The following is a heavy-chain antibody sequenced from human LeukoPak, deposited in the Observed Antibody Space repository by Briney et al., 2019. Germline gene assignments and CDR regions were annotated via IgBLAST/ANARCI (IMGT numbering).Heavy chain of an antibody. CDR1: GYTFTSYG. V-gene: IGHV1-18*01. D-gene: IGHD3-22*01. CDR2: ISAYNGNT. J-gene: IGHJ4*02. CDR3: ARDGYYYDSSGYKHFDY. Sequence: ASVKVSCKASGYTFTSYGISWVRQAPGQGLERMGWISAYNGNTNYAQKLQGRVTMTTDTSTSTAYMELRSLRSDDTAVYYCARDGYYYDSSGYKHFDYWGQGTLVTVSS.